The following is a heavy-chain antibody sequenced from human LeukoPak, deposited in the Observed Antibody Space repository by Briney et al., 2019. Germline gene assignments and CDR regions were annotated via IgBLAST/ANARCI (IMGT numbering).Heavy chain of an antibody. Sequence: GGSLRLSCAASGFTSSSYALHWGRQAPGKGLEWVSLISGSGGSTYYADSVKGRFTISRDNSKNTLYLQMNSLRAEDTAVYYCAKGQGPWFGEACVYWGQGTLVTVSS. CDR2: ISGSGGST. CDR3: AKGQGPWFGEACVY. D-gene: IGHD3-10*01. J-gene: IGHJ4*02. V-gene: IGHV3-23*01. CDR1: GFTSSSYA.